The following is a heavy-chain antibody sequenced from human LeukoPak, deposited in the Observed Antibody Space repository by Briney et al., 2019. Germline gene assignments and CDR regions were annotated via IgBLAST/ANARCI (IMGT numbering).Heavy chain of an antibody. J-gene: IGHJ5*02. CDR3: ARRKYCSSTSCYTWFDP. D-gene: IGHD2-2*02. CDR1: GYSFTSYW. Sequence: GESLKISCKGSGYSFTSYWIGWVRQMPGKGLEWMGIIYPGDSDTRYSPSFQGQVTISADKPISTAYLQWSSLKASDTAMYYCARRKYCSSTSCYTWFDPWGQGTLVTVSS. V-gene: IGHV5-51*01. CDR2: IYPGDSDT.